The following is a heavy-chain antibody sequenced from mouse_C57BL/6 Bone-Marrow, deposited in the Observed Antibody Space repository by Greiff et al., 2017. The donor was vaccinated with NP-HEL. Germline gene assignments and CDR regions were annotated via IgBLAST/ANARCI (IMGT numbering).Heavy chain of an antibody. V-gene: IGHV1-52*01. CDR2: IDPSDSET. Sequence: QVQLQQPGAELVRPGSSFPLSCPSSGYTFTSYWMHWVKQRPIQGLEWIGNIDPSDSETHYNQKFKDKATLTVDKSSSTAYMQLSSLTSEDSAVYYCARYGLRRWYFDVWGTGTTVTVSS. D-gene: IGHD2-4*01. J-gene: IGHJ1*03. CDR3: ARYGLRRWYFDV. CDR1: GYTFTSYW.